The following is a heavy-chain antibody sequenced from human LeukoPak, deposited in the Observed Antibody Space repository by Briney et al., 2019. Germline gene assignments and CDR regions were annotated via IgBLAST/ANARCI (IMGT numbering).Heavy chain of an antibody. CDR1: GFTFSSYS. D-gene: IGHD3-9*01. V-gene: IGHV3-21*01. CDR3: ARDHDDILTSSLFDP. CDR2: ISSSSSYI. J-gene: IGHJ5*02. Sequence: GGSLRLSCAASGFTFSSYSMNWVRQAPGKGLEWVSSISSSSSYIYYADSVKGRFTISRDNAKNSLYLQMNSPRAEDTAVYYCARDHDDILTSSLFDPWGQGTLVTVSS.